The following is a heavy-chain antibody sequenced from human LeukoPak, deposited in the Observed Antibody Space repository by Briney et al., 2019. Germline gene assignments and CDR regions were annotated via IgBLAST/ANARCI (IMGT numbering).Heavy chain of an antibody. V-gene: IGHV4-4*02. Sequence: PSETLSLTCGVPGGSISNTKWWTWVRQPPGKGLEWIGEVNLQGSTNYNPSLKSRVAISVDKSENHIALKLTSVTAADTAVYYCAREGGRYRALDYSGQGTLVTVAS. J-gene: IGHJ4*02. D-gene: IGHD3-16*02. CDR3: AREGGRYRALDY. CDR1: GGSISNTKW. CDR2: VNLQGST.